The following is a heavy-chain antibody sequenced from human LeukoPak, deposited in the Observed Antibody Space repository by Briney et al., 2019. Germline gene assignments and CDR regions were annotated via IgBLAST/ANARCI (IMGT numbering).Heavy chain of an antibody. V-gene: IGHV1-18*01. D-gene: IGHD3-3*01. Sequence: GASVKVSCKASGYTFTSYGISWVRQAPGQGLEWMGWISAYNGNTNYAQKLQGRVTMTTDTSTSTAYMELRSLRSDDTAVYYCARVGRSWSGYNYLDYWGQGTLVTVSS. CDR1: GYTFTSYG. J-gene: IGHJ4*02. CDR2: ISAYNGNT. CDR3: ARVGRSWSGYNYLDY.